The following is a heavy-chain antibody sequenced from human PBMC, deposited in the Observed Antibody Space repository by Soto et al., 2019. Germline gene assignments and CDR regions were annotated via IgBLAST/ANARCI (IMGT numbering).Heavy chain of an antibody. Sequence: QVQLVQSGAEVKKPGSSVKVSCKASGGTFSSYSINWVRQAPGQGLEWMGEIIPIFGTANYAQKFQGRVTITADESTSTAYMELRRLRSEERAVYYCARDGGRLAGWIVYWCPGNLLIVSS. J-gene: IGHJ4*02. CDR2: IIPIFGTA. V-gene: IGHV1-69*01. CDR1: GGTFSSYS. CDR3: ARDGGRLAGWIVY. D-gene: IGHD1-26*01.